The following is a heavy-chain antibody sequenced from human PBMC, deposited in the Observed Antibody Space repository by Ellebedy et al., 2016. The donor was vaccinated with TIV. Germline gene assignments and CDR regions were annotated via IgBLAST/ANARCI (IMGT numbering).Heavy chain of an antibody. J-gene: IGHJ4*02. CDR3: ARDLDKSSGWYGGAAY. CDR1: GFTFDSYA. CDR2: ISHAGSSQ. V-gene: IGHV3-30-3*01. Sequence: PGGSLRLSCVASGFTFDSYAMHWVRQAPGKGLEWVAVISHAGSSQYYADSVKGRFTVSRDNSMTTVYLEMNSLRAEDTALYYCARDLDKSSGWYGGAAYWGQGTQVTVSS. D-gene: IGHD6-19*01.